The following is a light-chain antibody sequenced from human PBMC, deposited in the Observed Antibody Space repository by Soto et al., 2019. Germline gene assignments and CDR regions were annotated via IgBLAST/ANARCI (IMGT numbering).Light chain of an antibody. Sequence: QAVVTQEPSLTVSPGGTVNLTGGSSTGAVTSGHYPHWFQQKPGQAPRTLIYDTNIKHSWTPARFSGSLLGGKAALTLSGAQPEDEADYYCLVIYTGVGEVFGTGTKLTVL. V-gene: IGLV7-46*01. J-gene: IGLJ1*01. CDR2: DTN. CDR3: LVIYTGVGEV. CDR1: TGAVTSGHY.